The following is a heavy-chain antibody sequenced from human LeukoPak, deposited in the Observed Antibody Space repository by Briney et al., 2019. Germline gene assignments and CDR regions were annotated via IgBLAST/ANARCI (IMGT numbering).Heavy chain of an antibody. CDR2: ISWNSGSI. CDR1: GFTFDDYA. CDR3: AKDMGGSYPMGAFDI. V-gene: IGHV3-9*03. D-gene: IGHD1-26*01. Sequence: GGSLRLSCAASGFTFDDYAMHWVRQAPGRGLEWVSGISWNSGSIGYADSVKGRFTISRDNAKNSLYLQMNSLRAEDMALYYCAKDMGGSYPMGAFDIWGQGTMVTVSS. J-gene: IGHJ3*02.